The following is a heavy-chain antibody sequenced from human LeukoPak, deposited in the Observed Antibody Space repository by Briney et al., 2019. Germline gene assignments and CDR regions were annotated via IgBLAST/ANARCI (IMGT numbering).Heavy chain of an antibody. D-gene: IGHD3-10*01. J-gene: IGHJ6*03. CDR3: ARTPGKAVRGVIPYYYYYYMDV. V-gene: IGHV3-11*01. Sequence: GGSLRLSCAASGFTFSDYYMSWIRQAPGKGLEWVSYISSSGSTIYYADSVKGRFTISRDNAKNSLYLQMNSLRAEDTAVYYCARTPGKAVRGVIPYYYYYYMDVWGKGTTVTISS. CDR2: ISSSGSTI. CDR1: GFTFSDYY.